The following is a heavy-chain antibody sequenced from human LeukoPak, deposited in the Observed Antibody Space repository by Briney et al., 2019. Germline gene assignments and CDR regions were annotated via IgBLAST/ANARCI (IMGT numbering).Heavy chain of an antibody. V-gene: IGHV1-2*02. CDR1: GYTFTGYY. CDR3: ARGPSQLELRNCFDY. J-gene: IGHJ4*02. CDR2: INPNSGGT. Sequence: ASVKVSCKASGYTFTGYYMHWVRQAPGQGLEWMGWINPNSGGTNYAQKFQGRVTMTRDTSISTAYMELSRLRSDDTAVYYCARGPSQLELRNCFDYWGQGTLVPVSS. D-gene: IGHD1-7*01.